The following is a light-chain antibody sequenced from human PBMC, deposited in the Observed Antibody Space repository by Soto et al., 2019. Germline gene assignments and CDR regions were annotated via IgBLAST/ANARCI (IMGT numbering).Light chain of an antibody. CDR1: QSVLYSSNNKNY. CDR2: WAS. CDR3: QQCYNTPYT. V-gene: IGKV4-1*01. J-gene: IGKJ2*01. Sequence: DIVMTQSPDSLAVSLGERATINCKSSQSVLYSSNNKNYLAWYQQKPGQHPKLLIYWASTRESGVPDRFSGSGSGTDFTLTISSLQAEDVAVYYCQQCYNTPYTFGQGTKVEIK.